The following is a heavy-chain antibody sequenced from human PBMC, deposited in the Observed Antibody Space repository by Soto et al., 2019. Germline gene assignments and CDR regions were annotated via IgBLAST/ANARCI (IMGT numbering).Heavy chain of an antibody. V-gene: IGHV3-23*01. Sequence: EVQLLESGGGLVQPGGSLRLSCAASGFTFNTYAMTWVRQAPGKGLEWVSSISGDGAVTFHADSVKGRFTISRDNSKSKLFLQMNSLSDEDMAIYYCATILASSATGYWGQGIPVTVSS. D-gene: IGHD2-15*01. CDR3: ATILASSATGY. CDR1: GFTFNTYA. CDR2: ISGDGAVT. J-gene: IGHJ4*02.